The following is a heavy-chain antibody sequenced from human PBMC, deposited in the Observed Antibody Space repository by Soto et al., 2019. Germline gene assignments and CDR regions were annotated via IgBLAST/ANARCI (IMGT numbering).Heavy chain of an antibody. J-gene: IGHJ4*02. CDR1: GFSLSSTRMA. CDR3: AHIVVAGLGYYFDY. D-gene: IGHD6-19*01. Sequence: QITLKESGPTLVKPTQTLTLTCTFSGFSLSSTRMAVGWIRQPPGKALEWLALIYLDDDKRYSPFLKSRLTITKDTSKNQVVLTMSNMDPLDTARYYCAHIVVAGLGYYFDYWGQGTLVTVSS. CDR2: IYLDDDK. V-gene: IGHV2-5*02.